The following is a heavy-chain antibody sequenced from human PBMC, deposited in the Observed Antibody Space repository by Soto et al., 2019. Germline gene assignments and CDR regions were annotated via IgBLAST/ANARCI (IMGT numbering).Heavy chain of an antibody. V-gene: IGHV1-18*01. CDR3: ARLAGVTVAGHFDY. CDR1: GYSFISYG. D-gene: IGHD6-19*01. J-gene: IGHJ4*02. CDR2: ISAYNGNT. Sequence: GASVKVSCKTSGYSFISYGVSWLRQAPGQGLEWMGWISAYNGNTKFAQEFQGRVTLTTDTSTKIAYMELRSLTSDDTAVYYCARLAGVTVAGHFDYWGQGTLVTVSS.